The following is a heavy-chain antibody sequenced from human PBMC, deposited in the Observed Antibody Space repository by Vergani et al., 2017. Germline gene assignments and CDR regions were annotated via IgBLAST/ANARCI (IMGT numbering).Heavy chain of an antibody. J-gene: IGHJ4*02. CDR1: GYTFTSYG. Sequence: QVQLVQSGAEVKKPGASVKVSCKASGYTFTSYGISWVRQAPGQGLEWMGWISAYNGNTNYAQKLQGRVTMTTDTSTSTAYMELRRLRSDDTAVYYCARARGGHCGGDCYQYYFDYWGQGPLVTVSS. CDR2: ISAYNGNT. CDR3: ARARGGHCGGDCYQYYFDY. V-gene: IGHV1-18*01. D-gene: IGHD2-21*02.